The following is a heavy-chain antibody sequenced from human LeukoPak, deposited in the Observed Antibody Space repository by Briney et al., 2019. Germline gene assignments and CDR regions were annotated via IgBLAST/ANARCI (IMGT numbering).Heavy chain of an antibody. CDR2: IRYDGSNK. V-gene: IGHV3-30*02. D-gene: IGHD2-15*01. CDR3: AKAAVAATQYLFAEYFQH. Sequence: GGSLRLSCAASGFTFSSYGMHWVRQAPGKGLEWVAFIRYDGSNKYYADSVKGRFTISRDNSKNTLYLQMNSLRAEDTAVYYCAKAAVAATQYLFAEYFQHWGQGTLVTVSS. CDR1: GFTFSSYG. J-gene: IGHJ1*01.